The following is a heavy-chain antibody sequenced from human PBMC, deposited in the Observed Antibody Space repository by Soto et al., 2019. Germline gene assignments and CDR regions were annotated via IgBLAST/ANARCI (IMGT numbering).Heavy chain of an antibody. CDR1: GFTFSSYG. CDR3: ARTYSTSWANAFDI. J-gene: IGHJ3*02. CDR2: IWNDGSYK. V-gene: IGHV3-33*01. Sequence: GGSLRLSCAASGFTFSSYGMHWVRQAPGKGLEWVAVIWNDGSYKHYADSVKGRFTISRDNSKNTLYLQMDSLRAEDTAVYYCARTYSTSWANAFDIGGQGTLVTVSS. D-gene: IGHD2-2*01.